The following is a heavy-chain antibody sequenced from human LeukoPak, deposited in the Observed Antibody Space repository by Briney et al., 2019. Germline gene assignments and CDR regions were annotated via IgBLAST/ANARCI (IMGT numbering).Heavy chain of an antibody. J-gene: IGHJ5*02. V-gene: IGHV1-69*06. CDR3: ARTISSSWYLLSWFDP. CDR1: GGTFSSYA. D-gene: IGHD6-13*01. Sequence: ASVKVSCKASGGTFSSYAISWVRQAPGQGLEWMGGIIPIFGTANYAQKFQGRVTITADKSTSTAYMELSSLRSEDTAVYYCARTISSSWYLLSWFDPWGQGTLVTVSS. CDR2: IIPIFGTA.